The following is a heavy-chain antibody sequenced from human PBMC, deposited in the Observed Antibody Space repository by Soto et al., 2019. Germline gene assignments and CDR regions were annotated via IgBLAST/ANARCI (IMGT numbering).Heavy chain of an antibody. CDR1: GFTVSSYY. D-gene: IGHD1-26*01. CDR3: AGAFGGSYDH. V-gene: IGHV3-53*01. CDR2: IYSSVPT. Sequence: PGESLRLSCAASGFTVSSYYMNWVRLVPEKGLEWVSVIYSSVPTFYADAVRGRFTISRYNSKNTLYLQMNSLRVEDTAVYYCAGAFGGSYDHWGQGTLVTVSS. J-gene: IGHJ5*02.